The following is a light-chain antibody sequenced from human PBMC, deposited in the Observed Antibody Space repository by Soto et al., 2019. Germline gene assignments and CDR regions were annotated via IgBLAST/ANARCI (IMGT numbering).Light chain of an antibody. J-gene: IGKJ1*01. CDR1: QSVSTLY. Sequence: EVVLTQSPDTLSLSPVERATLSGRASQSVSTLYMTWYQQKPGQAPRLLIYDASNRATGIPARFSGSGSGTDFTLTISSLEPEDFAVYYCQQRSNWPPGTFGQGTKVDI. V-gene: IGKV3-11*01. CDR3: QQRSNWPPGT. CDR2: DAS.